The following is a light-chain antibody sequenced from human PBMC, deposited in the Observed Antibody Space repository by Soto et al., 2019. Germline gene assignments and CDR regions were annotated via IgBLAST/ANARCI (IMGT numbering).Light chain of an antibody. V-gene: IGLV1-44*01. J-gene: IGLJ1*01. Sequence: QSVMTQQPSASGTPGQRVTISCSGSSSNIGSNTVNWYQQLPGTAPKLLIYSNNQRPSGVPDRFSGSKSGTSASLAISGLQSEDEADYYCAARDDSLNGYVFGTGTKVTVL. CDR3: AARDDSLNGYV. CDR2: SNN. CDR1: SSNIGSNT.